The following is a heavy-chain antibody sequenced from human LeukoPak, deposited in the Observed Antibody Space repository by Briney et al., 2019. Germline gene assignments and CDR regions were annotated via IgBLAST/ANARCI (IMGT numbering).Heavy chain of an antibody. J-gene: IGHJ6*02. CDR2: INHSGST. D-gene: IGHD2-8*01. CDR3: ARGRRGIVLMVYGPYYYGMDV. CDR1: GGSFSGYY. Sequence: PSETLSLTCAVYGGSFSGYYWSWIRQPPGKGLEWIGEINHSGSTNYNPSLKSRVTISVDTSKNQFSLKLSSVTAADTAVYYCARGRRGIVLMVYGPYYYGMDVWGQGTTVTVSS. V-gene: IGHV4-34*01.